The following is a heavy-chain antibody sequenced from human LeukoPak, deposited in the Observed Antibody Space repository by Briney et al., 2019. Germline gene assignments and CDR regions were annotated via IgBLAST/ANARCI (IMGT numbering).Heavy chain of an antibody. Sequence: SGGSLRLSCAASGFTFSSYWMHWVRQAPGKGLVWVSRINSDGSSTSYADSVKGRFTISRDNAKNTLYLQMNSLRAEDTAVYYCARATGGYELFDYWGQGTLVTVSS. J-gene: IGHJ4*02. CDR2: INSDGSST. V-gene: IGHV3-74*01. D-gene: IGHD5-12*01. CDR3: ARATGGYELFDY. CDR1: GFTFSSYW.